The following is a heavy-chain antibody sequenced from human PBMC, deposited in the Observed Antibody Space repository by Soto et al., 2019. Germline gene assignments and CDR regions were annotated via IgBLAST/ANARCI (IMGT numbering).Heavy chain of an antibody. CDR2: INPSGGST. D-gene: IGHD2-15*01. CDR1: GYTFTSYY. J-gene: IGHJ6*02. Sequence: ASVKVSCKASGYTFTSYYMHWVRQAPGQGLEWMGKINPSGGSTSYAQKFQERVTITRDMSTSTAYMELSSLRSEDTAVYYCAAGGVVVAATLYYYYYGMDVWGQGTTVTVSS. V-gene: IGHV1-46*01. CDR3: AAGGVVVAATLYYYYYGMDV.